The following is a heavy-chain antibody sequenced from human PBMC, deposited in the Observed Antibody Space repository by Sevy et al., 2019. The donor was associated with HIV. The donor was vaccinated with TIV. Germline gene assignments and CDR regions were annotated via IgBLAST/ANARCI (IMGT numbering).Heavy chain of an antibody. J-gene: IGHJ6*02. Sequence: GGSLRLSCAASGFSLTTSDMHWVRQAPGKGLEWVAYVRNDGSNKYYADSVKGRFTISRDNSKNTVYLEMNSLRNEDTAIYFCANAYSGSYSHSYLYALDVWGQGTTVTVSS. V-gene: IGHV3-30*02. CDR1: GFSLTTSD. D-gene: IGHD1-26*01. CDR3: ANAYSGSYSHSYLYALDV. CDR2: VRNDGSNK.